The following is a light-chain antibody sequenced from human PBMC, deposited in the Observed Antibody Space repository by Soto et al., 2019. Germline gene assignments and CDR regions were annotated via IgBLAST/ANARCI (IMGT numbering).Light chain of an antibody. CDR3: SSYAGSNNLV. CDR1: SSDVGGYNY. CDR2: EVS. V-gene: IGLV2-8*01. Sequence: QSVLTQPPSASGSPGQSVTISFTGTSSDVGGYNYVSWYQQHPGKAPKLMIYEVSKRPSGVPDRFSGSKSGNTASLTVSGLQAEDEADYYCSSYAGSNNLVFGGGTQLTV. J-gene: IGLJ2*01.